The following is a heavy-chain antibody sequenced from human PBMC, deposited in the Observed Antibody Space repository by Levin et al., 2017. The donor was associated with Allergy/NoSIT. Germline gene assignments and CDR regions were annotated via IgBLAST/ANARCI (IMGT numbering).Heavy chain of an antibody. CDR2: IYYSGST. CDR1: GGSISGGGYH. CDR3: AREDGSTFDF. D-gene: IGHD2-2*03. J-gene: IGHJ4*02. Sequence: SQTLSLTRTVSGGSISGGGYHWTWIRQHPEKGLEWIGYIYYSGSTFYNPSLKSRLMISVDTSKNQFSLNVSSVTAADTAVYYCAREDGSTFDFWGQGALVTVAS. V-gene: IGHV4-31*03.